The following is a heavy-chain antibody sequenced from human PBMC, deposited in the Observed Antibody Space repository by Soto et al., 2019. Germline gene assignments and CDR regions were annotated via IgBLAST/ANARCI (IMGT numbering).Heavy chain of an antibody. CDR1: GFTFSSYG. CDR2: ISYDGSNK. V-gene: IGHV3-30*18. D-gene: IGHD4-4*01. J-gene: IGHJ6*02. Sequence: GGSLRLSCAASGFTFSSYGMHWVRQAPGKGLEWVAVISYDGSNKYYADSMKGRFTISRDNSKNTLYLQMNSLRAEDTAVYYCAKVDYSNPYYYYYGMDVWGQGTTVTVSS. CDR3: AKVDYSNPYYYYYGMDV.